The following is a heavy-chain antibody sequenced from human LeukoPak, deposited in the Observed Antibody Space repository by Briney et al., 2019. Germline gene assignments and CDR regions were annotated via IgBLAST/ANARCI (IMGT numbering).Heavy chain of an antibody. J-gene: IGHJ3*02. CDR3: ARGLRTIFGVVIPVGDAFDI. CDR1: GGSFSGYY. D-gene: IGHD3-3*01. Sequence: SETLSLTCAVYGGSFSGYYWSWIRQPPGKGVEWIGEINHSGSTNYNPSLKSRVTISVDTSKNQFSLKLSSVTAADTAVYYCARGLRTIFGVVIPVGDAFDIWGQGTMITVSS. V-gene: IGHV4-34*01. CDR2: INHSGST.